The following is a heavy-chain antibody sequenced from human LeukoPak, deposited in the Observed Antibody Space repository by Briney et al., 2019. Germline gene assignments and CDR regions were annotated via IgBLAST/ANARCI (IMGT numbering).Heavy chain of an antibody. Sequence: SETLSLTCSVSGDSISSGGYDWGWIRQPPGKGLEWIGYIYHSGSTYYNPSLKSRVTISVDRSKNQFSLKLSSVTAADTAVYYCARDRIGHGDYSFDYWGQGTLVTVSS. J-gene: IGHJ4*02. CDR2: IYHSGST. CDR3: ARDRIGHGDYSFDY. V-gene: IGHV4-30-2*01. D-gene: IGHD4-17*01. CDR1: GDSISSGGYD.